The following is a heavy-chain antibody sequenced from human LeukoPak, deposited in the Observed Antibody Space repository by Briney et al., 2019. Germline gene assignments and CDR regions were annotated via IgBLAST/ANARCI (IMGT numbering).Heavy chain of an antibody. Sequence: GGSLRLSCAASGFTFSRFWMHWVRQAPGKGLVWVSRISSDGCNTNYADSVKGRFTISRDNAKNTLYLQMDSLTGDDTALYYCASRNFGSSLFDYWGQGPLVTVSS. D-gene: IGHD3-10*01. CDR2: ISSDGCNT. V-gene: IGHV3-74*01. CDR3: ASRNFGSSLFDY. J-gene: IGHJ4*02. CDR1: GFTFSRFW.